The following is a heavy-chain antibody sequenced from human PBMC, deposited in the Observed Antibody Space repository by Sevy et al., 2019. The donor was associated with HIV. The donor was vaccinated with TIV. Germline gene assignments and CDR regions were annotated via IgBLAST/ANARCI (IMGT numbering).Heavy chain of an antibody. J-gene: IGHJ3*01. Sequence: SETLSLTCAVSGGSISTGGFSWNWIRQPPGKGLEWIEHIYRTGNTYYNPSLGSRVSISVDRSKNRFSLKLGSVTAADTAVYYCVRGPSYGYVSYGFDVWGQGTMVTVSS. CDR1: GGSISTGGFS. CDR2: IYRTGNT. CDR3: VRGPSYGYVSYGFDV. D-gene: IGHD3-16*01. V-gene: IGHV4-30-2*01.